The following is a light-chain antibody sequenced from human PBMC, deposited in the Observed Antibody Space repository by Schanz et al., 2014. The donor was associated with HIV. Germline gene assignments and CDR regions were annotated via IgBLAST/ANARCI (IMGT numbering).Light chain of an antibody. CDR1: QSVSSN. V-gene: IGKV3-20*01. CDR3: QQDGSS. CDR2: GGT. Sequence: EIVMTQSPATLSVSPGERATLSCRASQSVSSNLAWYQQKPGQAPRLLIYGGTSRATGIPDRFSGSGSGTDFTLTISRLEPEDFAVYYCQQDGSSFGPGTKVEIK. J-gene: IGKJ3*01.